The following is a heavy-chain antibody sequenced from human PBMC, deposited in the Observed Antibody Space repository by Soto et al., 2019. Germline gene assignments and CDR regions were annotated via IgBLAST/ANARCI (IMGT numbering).Heavy chain of an antibody. CDR1: GYTFTTYG. CDR2: ISAHNDNT. D-gene: IGHD1-1*01. Sequence: QVHLVQSGAEVRKPGASVKVSCKGSGYTFTTYGITWVRQAPGQGLEWMGWISAHNDNTNYAQKVQGRVTVTRDTSTSTAYMELRNLRSDDTAVYYCARGRYGDHWGQGALVTVSS. V-gene: IGHV1-18*01. J-gene: IGHJ4*02. CDR3: ARGRYGDH.